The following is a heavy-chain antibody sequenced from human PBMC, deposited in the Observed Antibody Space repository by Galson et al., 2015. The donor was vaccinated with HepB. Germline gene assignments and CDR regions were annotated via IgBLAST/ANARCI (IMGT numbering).Heavy chain of an antibody. V-gene: IGHV1-69*13. CDR1: GGTFSSYA. CDR2: IIPIFGTA. D-gene: IGHD4-23*01. CDR3: ALDYGGNNPLSDFDY. Sequence: SVKVSCKASGGTFSSYAISWVRQAPGQGLEWMGGIIPIFGTANYAQKFQGRVTITADESTSTAYMVLSSLRSEDTAVYYCALDYGGNNPLSDFDYWGQGTLVTVSS. J-gene: IGHJ4*02.